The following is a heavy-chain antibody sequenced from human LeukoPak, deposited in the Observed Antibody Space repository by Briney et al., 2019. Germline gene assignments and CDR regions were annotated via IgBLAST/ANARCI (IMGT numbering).Heavy chain of an antibody. V-gene: IGHV1-2*02. D-gene: IGHD3-10*01. Sequence: ASVKVSCKASGYTFTGYYMHWVRQAPGQGLEWMGWINPKSGGTNYAQKFQGRVTMTRDTSISTAYMELSRLRSDDTAVYYCAKGGGWPLSYYYMDVWGKGTTVTVSS. CDR3: AKGGGWPLSYYYMDV. CDR2: INPKSGGT. CDR1: GYTFTGYY. J-gene: IGHJ6*03.